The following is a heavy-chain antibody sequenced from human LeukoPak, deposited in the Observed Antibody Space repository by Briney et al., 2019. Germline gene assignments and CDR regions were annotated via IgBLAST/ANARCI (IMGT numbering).Heavy chain of an antibody. D-gene: IGHD3-16*01. Sequence: PGGSLTLSCTASGFPFSPYWIHWVRQSPGKGLVCVSQIKFDGPLASYADSVKGRFTISRNNANNTMYMQMNSLGTEETAVYYCVTGHYDSRMYFDLWGRGTLVTVSS. J-gene: IGHJ2*01. CDR2: IKFDGPLA. V-gene: IGHV3-74*01. CDR3: VTGHYDSRMYFDL. CDR1: GFPFSPYW.